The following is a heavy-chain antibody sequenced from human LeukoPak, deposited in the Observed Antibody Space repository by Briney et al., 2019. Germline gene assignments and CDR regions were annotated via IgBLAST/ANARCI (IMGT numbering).Heavy chain of an antibody. CDR3: ARDHEQWLVPMNWFDP. CDR1: GFAFSSYW. D-gene: IGHD6-19*01. V-gene: IGHV3-74*01. J-gene: IGHJ5*02. CDR2: INSDGSST. Sequence: GGSLRLSCAASGFAFSSYWMHWVRQAPGKGLVWVSRINSDGSSTSYADSVKGRFTISRDNAKNTLYLQMNSLRAEDTAVYYCARDHEQWLVPMNWFDPWGQGTLVTVSS.